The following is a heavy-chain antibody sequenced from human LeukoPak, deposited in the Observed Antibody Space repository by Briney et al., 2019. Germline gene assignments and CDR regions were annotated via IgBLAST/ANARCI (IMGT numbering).Heavy chain of an antibody. CDR3: ARHSRGYDSEFGY. J-gene: IGHJ4*02. CDR1: GGSISSSSSY. CDR2: IHYSGST. V-gene: IGHV4-39*01. D-gene: IGHD5-12*01. Sequence: SETLSLTCSVSGGSISSSSSYWGWIRRPPGKGLEWIATIHYSGSTNYNPSLKSRVTISVDKSRNQFSLTLSSVTAADTAVCYCARHSRGYDSEFGYWGQGTLVTVSS.